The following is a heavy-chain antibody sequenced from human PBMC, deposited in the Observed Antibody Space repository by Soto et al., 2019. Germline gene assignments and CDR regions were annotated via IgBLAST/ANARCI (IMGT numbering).Heavy chain of an antibody. CDR1: GFTFSSYG. Sequence: QVQLVESGGGVVQPGRSLRLSCAASGFTFSSYGMHWVRQAPGKGLEWVAVIWYDGSNKYYADSVKGRFTISRDYSKNTLYLQMNSLRAEDTAVYYCARDYAPVAGIDYYYYYAMDVWGQGTTVTVSS. J-gene: IGHJ6*02. D-gene: IGHD6-19*01. CDR3: ARDYAPVAGIDYYYYYAMDV. V-gene: IGHV3-33*01. CDR2: IWYDGSNK.